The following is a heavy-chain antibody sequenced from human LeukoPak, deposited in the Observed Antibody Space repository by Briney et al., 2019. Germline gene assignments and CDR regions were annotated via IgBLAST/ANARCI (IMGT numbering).Heavy chain of an antibody. Sequence: GASLQISCKGSGSSFTSYWIGWVRQLPGKGLEWMGIIYPGDSDTRYSPSFQGQVTISADKSTSTAYLQWSSLKASDTAMYYCARRSSGWYQDYWGQGTLVTVSS. CDR2: IYPGDSDT. V-gene: IGHV5-51*01. CDR3: ARRSSGWYQDY. J-gene: IGHJ4*02. CDR1: GSSFTSYW. D-gene: IGHD6-19*01.